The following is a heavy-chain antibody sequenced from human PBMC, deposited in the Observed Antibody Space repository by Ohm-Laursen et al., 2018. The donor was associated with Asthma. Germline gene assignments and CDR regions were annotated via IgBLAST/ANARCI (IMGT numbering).Heavy chain of an antibody. CDR1: GFTFSNNG. J-gene: IGHJ4*02. CDR2: VSSGDGTRK. D-gene: IGHD3-3*01. Sequence: SLRLSCTASGFTFSNNGMHWVRQAPGKGLEWVAAVSSGDGTRKYYADSVKGRFTISRDNSKNMLYLQMSSLRAEDTALYYCAKWSGTCPNYFLDYWGQETLVTVAS. V-gene: IGHV3-30*18. CDR3: AKWSGTCPNYFLDY.